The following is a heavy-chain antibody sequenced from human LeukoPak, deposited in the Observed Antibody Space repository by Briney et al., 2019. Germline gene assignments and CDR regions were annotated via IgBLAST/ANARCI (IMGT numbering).Heavy chain of an antibody. V-gene: IGHV3-21*01. Sequence: GGSLRLSCAASGFTFSSYSMNWVRQAPGKGLEWVSSISSSSSYIYYADSVKGRFTISRDNAKNSLYLQMNSLRAEDTDVYYCARASLYSSSWYCADVWGKGTTVTVSS. J-gene: IGHJ6*04. D-gene: IGHD6-13*01. CDR1: GFTFSSYS. CDR2: ISSSSSYI. CDR3: ARASLYSSSWYCADV.